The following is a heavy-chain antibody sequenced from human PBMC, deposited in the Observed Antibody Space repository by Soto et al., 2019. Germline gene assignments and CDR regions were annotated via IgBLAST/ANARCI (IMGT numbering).Heavy chain of an antibody. D-gene: IGHD3-10*01. Sequence: EVQLLESGGGLVQPGGSLRLSCAASGFTFSSYAMSWVRQAPGKGLEWVSAISGSGGSTYYADSVKGRFTISRDNSKNALYLQMNRLRAEDTAVYYCAKAIYGSGSRDYWGQGTLVTVSS. CDR2: ISGSGGST. CDR1: GFTFSSYA. J-gene: IGHJ4*02. CDR3: AKAIYGSGSRDY. V-gene: IGHV3-23*01.